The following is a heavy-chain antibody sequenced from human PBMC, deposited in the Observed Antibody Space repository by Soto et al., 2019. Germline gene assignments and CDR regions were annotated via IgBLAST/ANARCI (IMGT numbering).Heavy chain of an antibody. CDR3: AKVVVAAGGYYYYGMDV. V-gene: IGHV3-53*01. CDR2: IYSGGST. CDR1: GFTVSSNY. D-gene: IGHD2-15*01. J-gene: IGHJ6*02. Sequence: GGSXRLSCAASGFTVSSNYMSWVRQAPGKGLEWVSVIYSGGSTYYADSVKGRFTISRDNSKNTLYLQMNSLRAEDTAVYYCAKVVVAAGGYYYYGMDVWGQGTTVTVSS.